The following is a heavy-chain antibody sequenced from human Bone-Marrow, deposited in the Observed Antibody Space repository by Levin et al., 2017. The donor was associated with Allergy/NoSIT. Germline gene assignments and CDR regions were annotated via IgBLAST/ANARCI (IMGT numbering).Heavy chain of an antibody. J-gene: IGHJ4*02. Sequence: SGPTLVKPTQTLTLTCFFSGFSLDTSGVGVGWIRQPPGKAPEWLALIYWDDDKRYSPSLKSRLTITKDTSKNQVVLTMTNTDPVDTATYYCAHSGGGSSFGYWGQGTLITVSS. D-gene: IGHD2/OR15-2a*01. CDR2: IYWDDDK. CDR1: GFSLDTSGVG. CDR3: AHSGGGSSFGY. V-gene: IGHV2-5*02.